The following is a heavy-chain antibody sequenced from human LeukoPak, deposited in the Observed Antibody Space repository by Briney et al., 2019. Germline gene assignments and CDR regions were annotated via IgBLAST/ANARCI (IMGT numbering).Heavy chain of an antibody. J-gene: IGHJ6*02. CDR3: ARFGVDYDMDV. D-gene: IGHD3-16*01. CDR2: IHYSGKA. CDR1: GGSISGHY. V-gene: IGHV4-59*11. Sequence: PSETLSLTCTVSGGSISGHYWTWVRQPPGEGLEWIGQIHYSGKADYNPSLRSRITISVDTSKNQMSLKVTSVTAAGTAVYYCARFGVDYDMDVWGQGTTVTVS.